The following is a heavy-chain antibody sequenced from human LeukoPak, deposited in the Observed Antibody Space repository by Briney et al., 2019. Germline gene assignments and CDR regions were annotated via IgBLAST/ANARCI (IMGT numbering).Heavy chain of an antibody. CDR2: INAGNGNT. V-gene: IGHV1-3*01. CDR3: ARDPAPDYFDY. CDR1: GYTFTNYV. J-gene: IGHJ4*02. Sequence: ASVKVSCKASGYTFTNYVMHWVRQAPGQRLEWMGWINAGNGNTKYSRKFQGRVIFTRDTSASTAYMELSSLRSEDTAVYYCARDPAPDYFDYWGQGTLVTVSS.